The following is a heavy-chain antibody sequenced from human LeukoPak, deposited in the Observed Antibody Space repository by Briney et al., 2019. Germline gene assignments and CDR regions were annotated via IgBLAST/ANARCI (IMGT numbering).Heavy chain of an antibody. Sequence: TSETLSLTCTVSGGSISSSSYYWGWIRQPPGKGLEWIGNIYYGGSTYYNPSLKSRVTISVDTSKNQFSLNLNSVTAADTAVHYCARHRFGYNYDRSPNWFDPWGQGTLVTASS. CDR2: IYYGGST. V-gene: IGHV4-39*01. J-gene: IGHJ5*02. D-gene: IGHD5-18*01. CDR3: ARHRFGYNYDRSPNWFDP. CDR1: GGSISSSSYY.